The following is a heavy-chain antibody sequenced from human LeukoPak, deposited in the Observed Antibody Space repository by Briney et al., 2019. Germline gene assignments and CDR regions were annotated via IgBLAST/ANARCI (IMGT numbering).Heavy chain of an antibody. Sequence: QSGGSLRLSCAASGFTFSSYAMSWVRQAPGKGLEWVSAISGSGGSTYYADSVKGRSTISRDNSKNTLYLQMNSLRAEDTAVYYCAKGRGQVVITSLDYWGQGTLVTVSS. J-gene: IGHJ4*02. CDR1: GFTFSSYA. CDR2: ISGSGGST. CDR3: AKGRGQVVITSLDY. V-gene: IGHV3-23*01. D-gene: IGHD3-22*01.